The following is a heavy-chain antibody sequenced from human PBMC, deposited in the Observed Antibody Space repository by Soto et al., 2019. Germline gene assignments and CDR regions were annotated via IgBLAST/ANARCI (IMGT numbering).Heavy chain of an antibody. V-gene: IGHV4-59*01. J-gene: IGHJ4*02. CDR1: GGSLSSFY. CDR3: ASDSNMPVAGNGLDY. Sequence: PSETLSLTCTVSGGSLSSFYWSWVRPPPGRGLEWIGFIYNSGSTNYNPSLKSRVTISIDTSQNHFSLKLSSVTAADTAVYYCASDSNMPVAGNGLDYRGPGIQVTVSS. D-gene: IGHD2-15*01. CDR2: IYNSGST.